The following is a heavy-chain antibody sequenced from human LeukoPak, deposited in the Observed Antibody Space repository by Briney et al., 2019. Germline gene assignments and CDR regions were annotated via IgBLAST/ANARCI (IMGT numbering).Heavy chain of an antibody. J-gene: IGHJ5*02. CDR3: ARDLPMVRGVINPLSNWFDP. V-gene: IGHV3-74*01. Sequence: GGSLRLSCAASGFTFSSYWMHWVRQAPGKGLVWVSRINSDGSSTSYADSVKGRFTISRDNAKNTLYLQMNSLRAEDTAVYYCARDLPMVRGVINPLSNWFDPWGQGTLVTVSS. CDR2: INSDGSST. D-gene: IGHD3-10*01. CDR1: GFTFSSYW.